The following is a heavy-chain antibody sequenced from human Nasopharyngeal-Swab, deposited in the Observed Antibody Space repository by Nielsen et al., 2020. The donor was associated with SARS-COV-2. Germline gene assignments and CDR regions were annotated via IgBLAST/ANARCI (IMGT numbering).Heavy chain of an antibody. J-gene: IGHJ6*02. Sequence: GESLKISCKGSGSSFTSYWIAWVRQMPGKGLEWMGIIYPRDSDTRYSPSFQGQVTIPADKSISTAYLQWSSLKASDTAMYYCVRPEGVATSFKYYFQYGMDVWGQGTMVTVPS. CDR3: VRPEGVATSFKYYFQYGMDV. V-gene: IGHV5-51*01. CDR1: GSSFTSYW. CDR2: IYPRDSDT. D-gene: IGHD5-12*01.